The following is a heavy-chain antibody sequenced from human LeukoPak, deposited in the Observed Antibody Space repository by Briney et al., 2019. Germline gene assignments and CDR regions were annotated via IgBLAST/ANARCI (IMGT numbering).Heavy chain of an antibody. D-gene: IGHD2-8*02. CDR2: FYYSGSP. Sequence: SETLSLTCTVSGRSISSYYWSWIRQPPGKGLEWIGYFYYSGSPNYNPSLKGRVTISVDTSKNQFSLKLSSVTAADAAVYYCARETYTGMAHDFDYWGQGTLVTVSS. J-gene: IGHJ4*02. CDR3: ARETYTGMAHDFDY. V-gene: IGHV4-59*12. CDR1: GRSISSYY.